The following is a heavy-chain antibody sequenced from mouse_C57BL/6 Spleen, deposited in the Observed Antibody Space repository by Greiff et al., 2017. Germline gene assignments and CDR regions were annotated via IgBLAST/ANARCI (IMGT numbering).Heavy chain of an antibody. J-gene: IGHJ4*01. CDR2: IYPGDGDT. Sequence: VQLKESGPELVKPGASVKISCKASGYAFSSSWMNWVKQRPGKGLEWIGRIYPGDGDTNYNGKFKGKATLTADKSSSTAYMQLSSLTSEDSAVYFCARSGYYSKEYAMDYWGQGTSVTVSS. CDR3: ARSGYYSKEYAMDY. CDR1: GYAFSSSW. D-gene: IGHD2-5*01. V-gene: IGHV1-82*01.